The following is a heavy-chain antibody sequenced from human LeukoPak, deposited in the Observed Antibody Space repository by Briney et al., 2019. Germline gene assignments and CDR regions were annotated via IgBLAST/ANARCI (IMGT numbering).Heavy chain of an antibody. D-gene: IGHD1-26*01. CDR2: ISAYNGNT. Sequence: ASVKVSCKASGYTFTSYGISWVRQAPGQGPEWMGWISAYNGNTNYAQKLQGRVTMTRDMSTSTVYMELSSLRSEDTAVYYCARRREAAYFDYWGQGTLVTVSS. V-gene: IGHV1-18*01. J-gene: IGHJ4*02. CDR1: GYTFTSYG. CDR3: ARRREAAYFDY.